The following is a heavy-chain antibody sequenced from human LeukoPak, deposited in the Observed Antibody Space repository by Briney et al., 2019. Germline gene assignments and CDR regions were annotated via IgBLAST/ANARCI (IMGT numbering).Heavy chain of an antibody. V-gene: IGHV4-39*01. Sequence: PSETLSLTCTVSGGSIRSSNYNWGWIRQPPGKGLEWIGSIYYSGSTYYNPSLKSRVTISVDTSKNQFSLKLSSVTAADTAIYYCARVRYGSGSLYYYYYYMDVWGKGTTVTISS. CDR1: GGSIRSSNYN. CDR3: ARVRYGSGSLYYYYYYMDV. D-gene: IGHD3-10*01. CDR2: IYYSGST. J-gene: IGHJ6*03.